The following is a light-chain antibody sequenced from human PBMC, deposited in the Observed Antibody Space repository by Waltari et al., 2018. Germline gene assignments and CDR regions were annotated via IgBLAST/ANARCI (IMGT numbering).Light chain of an antibody. Sequence: QSALTQPASVSGSPGQSITISCTGTSSDVGGYDYVPWYQQHPAKAPKLLIYDVTKRPSRLSNRFSGSKSATTASLTISGLQAEDEASYYCFSYRLSSTWVFGEGTKLTVL. CDR3: FSYRLSSTWV. V-gene: IGLV2-14*03. J-gene: IGLJ3*02. CDR2: DVT. CDR1: SSDVGGYDY.